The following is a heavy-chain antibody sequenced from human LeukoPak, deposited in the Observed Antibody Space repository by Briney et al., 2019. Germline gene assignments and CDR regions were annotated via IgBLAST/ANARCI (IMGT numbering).Heavy chain of an antibody. CDR1: GYAISSGYY. CDR2: IYHSGCT. CDR3: ARDVDTAPTPYYLDY. J-gene: IGHJ4*02. D-gene: IGHD5-18*01. Sequence: SETLSLTYTVCGYAISSGYYWGWIRPPPGKELEWFGSIYHSGCTYYNPSLKSRVTISVDTSKNQFSLKLSSVTAADTAVYYCARDVDTAPTPYYLDYWGQGTLVTVSS. V-gene: IGHV4-38-2*02.